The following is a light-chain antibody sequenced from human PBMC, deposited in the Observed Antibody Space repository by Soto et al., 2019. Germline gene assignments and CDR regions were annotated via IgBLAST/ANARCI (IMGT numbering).Light chain of an antibody. CDR3: QQRSHWPPSLT. J-gene: IGKJ4*01. Sequence: EIVLTQSPATLSLSPGERATLSCRASQSVSSYLAWYQQKPGQAPRLLIYDASNRATGIPARFSGSGSGTDSTLPISSLAPKDFAVYYCQQRSHWPPSLTFGGGTKVEIK. CDR1: QSVSSY. V-gene: IGKV3-11*01. CDR2: DAS.